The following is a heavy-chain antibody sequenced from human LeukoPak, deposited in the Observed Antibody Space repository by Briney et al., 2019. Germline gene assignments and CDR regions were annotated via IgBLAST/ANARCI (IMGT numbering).Heavy chain of an antibody. D-gene: IGHD5-24*01. V-gene: IGHV4-30-4*01. CDR2: IFYSGST. CDR3: ARHTGDGYNAKGPFDY. CDR1: GGSISSGDYY. J-gene: IGHJ4*02. Sequence: SETLSLTCTVSGGSISSGDYYWSWIRQPPGKGLEWIGYIFYSGSTYYNPSLESRVTISVDTSKNQFSLKLSSVTAADTAVYYCARHTGDGYNAKGPFDYWGQGTLVTVSS.